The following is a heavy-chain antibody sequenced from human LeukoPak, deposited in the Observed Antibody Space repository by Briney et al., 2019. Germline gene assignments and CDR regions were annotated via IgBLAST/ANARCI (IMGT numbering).Heavy chain of an antibody. CDR3: AREIAVEGWFDP. V-gene: IGHV4-39*07. CDR2: IYYNGNT. J-gene: IGHJ5*02. CDR1: GGSITNNSYY. Sequence: SETLSLTCSVSGGSITNNSYYWAWIRQPPGKGLEWIGNIYYNGNTYYNSSLKSRVTISVDTSENQFSLRLSSVTAADTAVYYCAREIAVEGWFDPWGQGTLVTVSS. D-gene: IGHD6-19*01.